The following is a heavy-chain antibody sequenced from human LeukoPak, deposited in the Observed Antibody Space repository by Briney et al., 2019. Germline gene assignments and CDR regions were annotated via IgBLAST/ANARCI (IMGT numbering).Heavy chain of an antibody. CDR1: GFTFSSHA. CDR3: AKEIRPNDH. J-gene: IGHJ4*02. Sequence: GGSPRLSCAASGFTFSSHAMTWVRQAPGKGLQWVSSISINADDTHYADSVKGRFTISRDNSKKTLFPQMNSLRVDDTAIYYCAKEIRPNDHWGQGTLVIVSS. D-gene: IGHD3-16*01. V-gene: IGHV3-23*01. CDR2: ISINADDT.